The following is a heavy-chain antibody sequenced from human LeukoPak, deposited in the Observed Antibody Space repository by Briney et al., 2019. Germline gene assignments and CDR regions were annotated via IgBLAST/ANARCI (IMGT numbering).Heavy chain of an antibody. V-gene: IGHV4-34*01. Sequence: PSETLSLTCAVYGRSFSGYYWSWIRQPPRKGLEWIGEINHSGSTNYNPSLKTRVTISVDTSKNQFSLKLSSVTDADTAVYYCARDGRGLGFYYYYMDVWGKGTTVTVSS. CDR1: GRSFSGYY. CDR2: INHSGST. D-gene: IGHD2-8*01. J-gene: IGHJ6*03. CDR3: ARDGRGLGFYYYYMDV.